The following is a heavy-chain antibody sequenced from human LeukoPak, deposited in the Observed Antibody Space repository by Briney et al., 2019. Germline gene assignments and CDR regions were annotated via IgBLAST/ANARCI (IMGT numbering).Heavy chain of an antibody. J-gene: IGHJ4*02. Sequence: PGGSLRLSCAASGFTFSNYWMHWVRQAPGKGLVWVSHINTDESSTTYADSVKGRFTLSRDNAKNTLYLQMNSLRAEDTAVYYCAREAAKTVAGNPTSFFDYWGQGTLVTVSS. CDR3: AREAAKTVAGNPTSFFDY. V-gene: IGHV3-74*01. CDR2: INTDESST. D-gene: IGHD6-19*01. CDR1: GFTFSNYW.